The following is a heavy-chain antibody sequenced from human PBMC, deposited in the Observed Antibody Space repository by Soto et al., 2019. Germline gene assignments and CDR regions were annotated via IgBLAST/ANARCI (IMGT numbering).Heavy chain of an antibody. CDR3: ASARVVTTYFDY. CDR2: IYNSGST. Sequence: QLQLQESGSRLVKPSQTLSLTCAVSGGSISRAGYSWSWIRQSPGKGLEWIGYIYNSGSTFYNPSLKSRLTISEDRSKNQLSLQLNSVTAADTAVYYCASARVVTTYFDYWGQGTLVTVSS. CDR1: GGSISRAGYS. D-gene: IGHD2-21*02. J-gene: IGHJ4*02. V-gene: IGHV4-30-2*06.